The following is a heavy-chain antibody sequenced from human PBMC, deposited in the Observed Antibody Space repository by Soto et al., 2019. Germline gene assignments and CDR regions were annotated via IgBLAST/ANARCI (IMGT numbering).Heavy chain of an antibody. CDR1: GGSFSGYY. J-gene: IGHJ4*02. D-gene: IGHD3-10*01. Sequence: QVQLQQWGAGLLKPSETLSLTCAVYGGSFSGYYWSWIRQPPGKGLEWIGEINHSGSTNYNPSLKSRVTISGDTSKNQFSLKLSSVTAADTAVYYCARERLLWFGEFFSRDYWGQGTLVTVSS. CDR2: INHSGST. CDR3: ARERLLWFGEFFSRDY. V-gene: IGHV4-34*01.